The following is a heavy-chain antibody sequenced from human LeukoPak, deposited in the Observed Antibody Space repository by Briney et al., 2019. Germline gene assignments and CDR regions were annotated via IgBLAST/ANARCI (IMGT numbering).Heavy chain of an antibody. CDR2: TYDSGST. CDR1: GRFISSGGYY. D-gene: IGHD3-10*01. J-gene: IGHJ3*02. V-gene: IGHV4-31*01. CDR3: AREGRITMVRGVIGAFDI. Sequence: YPSQTLSLTYTVSGRFISSGGYYWRWIRQHPGKGLEWIGYTYDSGSTYYNPSLKSPFTISVATSKNQFSLKLSSVTAADTAVYYCAREGRITMVRGVIGAFDIWGQGTMVTVSS.